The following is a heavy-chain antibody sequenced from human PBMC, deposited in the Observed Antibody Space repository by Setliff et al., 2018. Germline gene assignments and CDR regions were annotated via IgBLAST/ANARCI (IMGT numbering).Heavy chain of an antibody. CDR3: ASTEYSSSSSYYYYYMDV. CDR1: GGSISSSNW. Sequence: ETLSLTCAVSGGSISSSNWWSWVRQAPGKGLEWVSVIYSGGSTYYADSVKGRFTISRDNSKNTLYLQMNSLRAEDTAVYYCASTEYSSSSSYYYYYMDVWGKGTTVTVSS. D-gene: IGHD6-6*01. CDR2: IYSGGST. J-gene: IGHJ6*03. V-gene: IGHV3-66*02.